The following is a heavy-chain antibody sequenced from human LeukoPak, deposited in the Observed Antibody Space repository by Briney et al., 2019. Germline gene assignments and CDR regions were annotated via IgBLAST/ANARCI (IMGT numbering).Heavy chain of an antibody. CDR2: ISDSGGGT. J-gene: IGHJ6*04. CDR1: GFTFSTYG. D-gene: IGHD3-10*02. V-gene: IGHV3-23*01. CDR3: AELGITMIGGV. Sequence: GGSLRLSCAASGFTFSTYGMNWVRQAPGKGLEWVSGISDSGGGTYYADSVKGRFTISRDNAKNSLYLQMNSLRAEDTAVYYCAELGITMIGGVWGKGTTVTISS.